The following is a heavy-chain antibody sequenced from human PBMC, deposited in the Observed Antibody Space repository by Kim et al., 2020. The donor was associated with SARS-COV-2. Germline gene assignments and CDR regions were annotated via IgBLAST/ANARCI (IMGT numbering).Heavy chain of an antibody. D-gene: IGHD3-22*01. CDR1: GYTFTTYT. Sequence: ASVKVSCKASGYTFTTYTINWVRQATGQGLEWMGWMNPNSGNTGYAQKFQGRVTMTRNTSIGTAYMKLSSLRSEDTAVYYCARTYSYDTPWFDPWGQGTL. V-gene: IGHV1-8*01. J-gene: IGHJ5*02. CDR2: MNPNSGNT. CDR3: ARTYSYDTPWFDP.